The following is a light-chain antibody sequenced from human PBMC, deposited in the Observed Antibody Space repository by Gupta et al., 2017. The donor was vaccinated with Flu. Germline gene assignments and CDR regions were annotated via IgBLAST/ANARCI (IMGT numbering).Light chain of an antibody. CDR2: GAS. CDR1: LTVRSGF. CDR3: QQYGSSPRT. Sequence: EIVLTQSPGTLPLSPGERAALSCRASLTVRSGFLAWYQQKPGQALRLLIYGASTRAADIPDRFSGSGSGTDFTLTISRLEPEDYAVYYCQQYGSSPRTFGQGTKVEIK. V-gene: IGKV3-20*01. J-gene: IGKJ1*01.